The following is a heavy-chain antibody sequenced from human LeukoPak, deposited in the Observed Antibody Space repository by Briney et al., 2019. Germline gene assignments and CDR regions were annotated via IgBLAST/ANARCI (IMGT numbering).Heavy chain of an antibody. CDR2: ISSGDSKT. J-gene: IGHJ2*01. Sequence: GTSLQISCKGSGYSFTSYWIGWVRQMPGKGLDWMGIISSGDSKTRYSPSFQGQVTISADKSISTTYLQRSSLKASDTAMYYCARRRGVAYGDYGWYFDLWGRGTLVTVSS. V-gene: IGHV5-51*01. D-gene: IGHD4-17*01. CDR3: ARRRGVAYGDYGWYFDL. CDR1: GYSFTSYW.